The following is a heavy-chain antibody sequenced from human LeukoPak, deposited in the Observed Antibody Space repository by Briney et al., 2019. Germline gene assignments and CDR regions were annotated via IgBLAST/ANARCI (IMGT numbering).Heavy chain of an antibody. CDR1: GFTFSSYS. Sequence: PGGSLRLSCAASGFTFSSYSMNWVRQAPGKGLEWVSSISSSSSYIYYADSVKGRFTISRDNAKNSLYLQMNSLRAEDTAVYYCARVSLPTIAVARSYYFDYWGQGTLVTVSS. V-gene: IGHV3-21*01. CDR2: ISSSSSYI. D-gene: IGHD6-19*01. CDR3: ARVSLPTIAVARSYYFDY. J-gene: IGHJ4*02.